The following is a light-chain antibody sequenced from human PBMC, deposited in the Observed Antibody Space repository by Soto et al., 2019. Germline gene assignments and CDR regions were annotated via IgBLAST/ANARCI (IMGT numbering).Light chain of an antibody. CDR1: SSNIGSNT. Sequence: QSVLTQPPSVSGTPGQRVTISCSGSSSNIGSNTVNWYQQLPGTAPKLLIYSNNQRPSGVPDRFSGSKSGTSASLAISGLQSEDEADYYCAAWDDSLNAWVFGGGTQLTVL. V-gene: IGLV1-44*01. CDR3: AAWDDSLNAWV. CDR2: SNN. J-gene: IGLJ3*02.